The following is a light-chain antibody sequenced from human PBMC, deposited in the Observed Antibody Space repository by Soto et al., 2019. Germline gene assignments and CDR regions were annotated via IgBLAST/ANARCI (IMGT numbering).Light chain of an antibody. CDR2: SNN. CDR1: SSNIGSNT. Sequence: QSVLTQPPSASGTHGQRVTISCSGSSSNIGSNTVNWYQQLPGTAPKLLIYSNNQRPSGVPDRFSGSKSGTSASLAISGLQSEDEADYYCAAWDDSLNALVFGGGTKLTVL. J-gene: IGLJ2*01. V-gene: IGLV1-44*01. CDR3: AAWDDSLNALV.